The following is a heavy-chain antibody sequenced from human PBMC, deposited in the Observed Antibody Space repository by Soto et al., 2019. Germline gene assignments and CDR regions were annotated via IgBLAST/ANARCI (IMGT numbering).Heavy chain of an antibody. J-gene: IGHJ6*02. CDR3: ARGPSNYYDSSVGGMDV. V-gene: IGHV4-34*01. D-gene: IGHD3-22*01. Sequence: KPSETLSLTCAVYGGSFSGYYWSWIRQPPGKGLEWIGEINHSGSTNYNPSLKSRVTISVDTSKNQFSLKLSSVTAADTAVYYCARGPSNYYDSSVGGMDVWGQGTTVTVSS. CDR1: GGSFSGYY. CDR2: INHSGST.